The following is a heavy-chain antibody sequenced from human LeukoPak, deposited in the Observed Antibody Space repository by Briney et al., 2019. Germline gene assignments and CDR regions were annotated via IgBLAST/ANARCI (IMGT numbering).Heavy chain of an antibody. D-gene: IGHD3-3*01. CDR2: MNPNRCNT. V-gene: IGHV1-8*03. CDR1: GYTFPSYD. Sequence: ASVKVPCKASGYTFPSYDIHWVRQATGHRPKCIGWMNPNRCNTGYAQKLQGRVPITSNTSINTAYLERSSVREEDNAVYYFSSGVLRFLERSNWFDPWGQGTLVTVSS. CDR3: SSGVLRFLERSNWFDP. J-gene: IGHJ5*02.